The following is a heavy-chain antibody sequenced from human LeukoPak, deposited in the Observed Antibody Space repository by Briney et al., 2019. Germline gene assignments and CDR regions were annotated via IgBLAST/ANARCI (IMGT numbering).Heavy chain of an antibody. V-gene: IGHV1-24*01. CDR1: GYTLTELS. CDR3: AVLPIVVVPAATNSTDAFDI. Sequence: ASVKVSCKVSGYTLTELSMHWVRQAPGKGLEWMGGFDPEDGETIYAQKFQGRVTMTEDTSTDTAYMELSSLRSEDTAVYYCAVLPIVVVPAATNSTDAFDIWGQGTTVTVSS. J-gene: IGHJ3*02. D-gene: IGHD2-2*01. CDR2: FDPEDGET.